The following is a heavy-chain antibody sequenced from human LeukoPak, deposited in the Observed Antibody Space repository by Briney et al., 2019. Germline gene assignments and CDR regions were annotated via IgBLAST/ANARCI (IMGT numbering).Heavy chain of an antibody. CDR3: ARDDAGYYYYYGMDV. J-gene: IGHJ6*02. Sequence: ASVKVSCKASGYTLTSYGISWVRQAPGQGLEWMGWISAYNGNTNYAQKLQGRVTMTTDTSTSTAHMELRSLRSDDTAVYYCARDDAGYYYYYGMDVWGQGTTVTVSS. CDR2: ISAYNGNT. CDR1: GYTLTSYG. V-gene: IGHV1-18*01. D-gene: IGHD1-14*01.